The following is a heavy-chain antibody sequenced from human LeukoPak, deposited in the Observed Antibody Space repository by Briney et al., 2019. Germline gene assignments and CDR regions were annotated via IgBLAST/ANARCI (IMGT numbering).Heavy chain of an antibody. V-gene: IGHV5-51*01. J-gene: IGHJ4*02. Sequence: GESLQISFKGSGYRFTSYWIGWVRQMPGKGLEWMGIIYPGDSDTRYSPSFQGQVTISADKSISTAYLQWSSLKASDTAMYYCARRDSSGYYYDTFDYWGQGTLVTVSS. CDR1: GYRFTSYW. D-gene: IGHD3-22*01. CDR3: ARRDSSGYYYDTFDY. CDR2: IYPGDSDT.